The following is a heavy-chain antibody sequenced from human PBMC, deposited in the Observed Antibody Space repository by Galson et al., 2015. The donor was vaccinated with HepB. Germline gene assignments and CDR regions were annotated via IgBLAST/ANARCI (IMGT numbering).Heavy chain of an antibody. CDR1: GFTFSGYG. CDR2: ISYDGSNK. D-gene: IGHD3-3*01. Sequence: SLRLSCAASGFTFSGYGMHWVRQAPGKGLEWVAVISYDGSNKYYADSVKGRFTISRDNSKNTLYLQMNSLRAEDTAVYYCAKDHSATSGTIFGVAAFDYWGQGTLVTVSS. J-gene: IGHJ4*02. V-gene: IGHV3-30*18. CDR3: AKDHSATSGTIFGVAAFDY.